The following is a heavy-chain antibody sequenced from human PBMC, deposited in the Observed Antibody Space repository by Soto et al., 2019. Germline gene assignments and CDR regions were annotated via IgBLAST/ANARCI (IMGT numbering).Heavy chain of an antibody. CDR1: GFNFGNYA. Sequence: EEQLVESGGGLVQPGGSLRLSCSASGFNFGNYAMHWVRQAPGKGLEYVSGINTEGGSTYDADSVKDRFTSSSDNSKKTLDLTMSILRSDETAAYHCVKARWTSPRDDGFAIWGQGTMVTVYS. V-gene: IGHV3-64D*08. CDR2: INTEGGST. CDR3: VKARWTSPRDDGFAI. D-gene: IGHD3-3*01. J-gene: IGHJ3*02.